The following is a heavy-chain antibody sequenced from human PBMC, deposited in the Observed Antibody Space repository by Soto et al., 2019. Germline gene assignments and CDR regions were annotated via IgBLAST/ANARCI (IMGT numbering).Heavy chain of an antibody. CDR2: IYPGDSDT. J-gene: IGHJ6*02. Sequence: GESLKISCKGSGYSFSSYCIGWVRQMPGKGLEWMGIIYPGDSDTRYSPSFQGQVTISADTSISTAYLQWTSLNASDTAMYYCARSRRGAYSSGWYSPSGYYNYGIDVWGQGTKVTVSS. V-gene: IGHV5-51*01. CDR1: GYSFSSYC. CDR3: ARSRRGAYSSGWYSPSGYYNYGIDV. D-gene: IGHD6-19*01.